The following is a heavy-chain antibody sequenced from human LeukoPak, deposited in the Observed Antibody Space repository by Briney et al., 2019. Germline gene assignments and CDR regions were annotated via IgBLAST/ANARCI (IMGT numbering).Heavy chain of an antibody. CDR1: GFTFSSYA. Sequence: GGSLRLSCAASGFTFSSYAMSCVRQAPGKGLEWVSAISGSGGSTYYADSVKGRFTISRDNSKNTLYLQMNSLRAEDTAVYYCAKDRRVEMATIQTYWGQGTLVTVSS. J-gene: IGHJ4*02. V-gene: IGHV3-23*01. CDR2: ISGSGGST. CDR3: AKDRRVEMATIQTY. D-gene: IGHD5-24*01.